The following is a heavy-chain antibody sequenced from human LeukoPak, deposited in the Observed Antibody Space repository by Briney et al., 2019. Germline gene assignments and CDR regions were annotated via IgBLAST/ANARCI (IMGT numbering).Heavy chain of an antibody. CDR3: ARGGYGGPFDY. V-gene: IGHV1-69*04. Sequence: ASVKVSCKASGGTFSSYAISWVRQAPGQGLEWMGRIIPILGIANYAQKFQGRVTITADESTSTAYMELSSLRSEDTAVYYCARGGYGGPFDYWGQGTLVTVSS. CDR2: IIPILGIA. J-gene: IGHJ4*02. CDR1: GGTFSSYA. D-gene: IGHD4-23*01.